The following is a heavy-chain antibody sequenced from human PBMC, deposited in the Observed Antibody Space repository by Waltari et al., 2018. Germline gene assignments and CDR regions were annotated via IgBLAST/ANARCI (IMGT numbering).Heavy chain of an antibody. V-gene: IGHV3-23*01. D-gene: IGHD4-17*01. CDR3: ARQNYGGTHYFDY. CDR2: ISGSGGST. J-gene: IGHJ4*02. CDR1: GFTFSSYA. Sequence: EVQLLESGGGLVQPGGSLRLSCAASGFTFSSYAMSWVRQAPGKGLEWVSAISGSGGSTYYADSVKGRFTISRDNSKNTLYLQMNSLRAEDTAVDYCARQNYGGTHYFDYWGQGTLVTVSS.